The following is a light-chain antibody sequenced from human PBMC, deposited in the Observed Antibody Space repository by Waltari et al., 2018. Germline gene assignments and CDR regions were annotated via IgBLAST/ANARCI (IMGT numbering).Light chain of an antibody. CDR2: WAS. Sequence: DIVVTQSPHSLAVSLGERATINCNPGQSVCNNRNNKNNLAWYQQKPGQPPKLLIYWASTRASGVPDRFSGSGSGTDFTLTISSLQAEDVAVYYCQRYFDIVLFGQGTRVEIK. J-gene: IGKJ5*01. CDR1: QSVCNNRNNKNN. V-gene: IGKV4-1*01. CDR3: QRYFDIVL.